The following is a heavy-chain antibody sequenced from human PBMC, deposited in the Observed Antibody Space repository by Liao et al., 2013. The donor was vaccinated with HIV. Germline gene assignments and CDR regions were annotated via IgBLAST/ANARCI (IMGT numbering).Heavy chain of an antibody. Sequence: QLQLRQSGSGLLKPSQTLSLTCSVSGGSISVGTYSWTWIRQAPGRGLEWIGYISQSGNTFYNESLMKRVALSIDRSKNQFSLKLTSMSAADTAVYFCARGGPLLQLEDSFLPASWFHPSG. V-gene: IGHV4-30-2*01. D-gene: IGHD1-1*01. CDR3: ARGGPLLQLEDSFLPASWFHP. J-gene: IGHJ5*02. CDR1: GGSISVGTYS. CDR2: ISQSGNT.